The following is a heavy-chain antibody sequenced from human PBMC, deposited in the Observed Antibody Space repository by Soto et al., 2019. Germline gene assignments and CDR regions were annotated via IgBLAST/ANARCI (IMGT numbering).Heavy chain of an antibody. Sequence: ASVKVSCKASGYTFTSYGISWVRQAPGQGLEWLGWISAYNGNTNYAQKLQGRVTMTTDTSTSTAYMELRSLRSDDTAVYYCAGVARGYSYGFDFYYYYMDVWGKGTTVTVSS. CDR1: GYTFTSYG. CDR2: ISAYNGNT. CDR3: AGVARGYSYGFDFYYYYMDV. D-gene: IGHD5-18*01. V-gene: IGHV1-18*01. J-gene: IGHJ6*03.